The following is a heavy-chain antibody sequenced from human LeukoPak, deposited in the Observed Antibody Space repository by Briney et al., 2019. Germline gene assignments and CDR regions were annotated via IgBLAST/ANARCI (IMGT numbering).Heavy chain of an antibody. CDR2: IYPGDSDT. Sequence: GESLKISCKGSGYSFTNYWVGWVRQMPEKGLERMGFIYPGDSDTRYGPSFQGRVTISADKSISTAFLQWSSLKASDTAMYYCARLEVTYSISPFDYWGQGTLVTVSS. D-gene: IGHD6-13*01. J-gene: IGHJ4*02. V-gene: IGHV5-51*01. CDR3: ARLEVTYSISPFDY. CDR1: GYSFTNYW.